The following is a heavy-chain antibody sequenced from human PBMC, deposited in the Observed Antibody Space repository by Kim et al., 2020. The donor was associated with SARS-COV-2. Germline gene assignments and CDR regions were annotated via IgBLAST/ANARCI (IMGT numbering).Heavy chain of an antibody. J-gene: IGHJ6*02. V-gene: IGHV3-33*08. CDR2: IWYDGSNK. Sequence: GGSLRLSCAASGFTFSSYGMHWVRQAPGKGLEWVAVIWYDGSNKYYADSVKGRFTISRDNSKNTLYLQMNSLRAEDTAVYYCARAMDGLVAPGMDVWGQGTTVTVSS. D-gene: IGHD5-12*01. CDR1: GFTFSSYG. CDR3: ARAMDGLVAPGMDV.